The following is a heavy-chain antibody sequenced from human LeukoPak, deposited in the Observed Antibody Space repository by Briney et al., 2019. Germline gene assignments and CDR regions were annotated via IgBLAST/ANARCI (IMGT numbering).Heavy chain of an antibody. D-gene: IGHD2-15*01. J-gene: IGHJ4*02. CDR1: GFTFSSYG. CDR3: ARVNRMVPGYCSGGTCPGDY. V-gene: IGHV3-48*01. Sequence: GGSLRLSCAASGFTFSSYGMSWVRQAPGKGLEWVAYISSSSSNTYYADSVKGRFTISRDNAKNSLYPQMNSLRAEDTAVYYCARVNRMVPGYCSGGTCPGDYWGQGTLVTVSS. CDR2: ISSSSSNT.